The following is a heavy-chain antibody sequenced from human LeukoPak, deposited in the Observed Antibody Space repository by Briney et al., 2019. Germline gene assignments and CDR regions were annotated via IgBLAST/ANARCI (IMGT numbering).Heavy chain of an antibody. CDR2: IIPIVGLP. CDR3: ASLGGSISKKYYYDSSGYYKRDY. V-gene: IGHV1-69*04. D-gene: IGHD3-22*01. Sequence: SVKVSCKASGDTFNSYAISWVRQASGQGPEWMGRIIPIVGLPNYAQKFQGRVTITADKSTSTAYMELSSLRSEDTAVYYCASLGGSISKKYYYDSSGYYKRDYWGQGTLVTVSS. CDR1: GDTFNSYA. J-gene: IGHJ4*02.